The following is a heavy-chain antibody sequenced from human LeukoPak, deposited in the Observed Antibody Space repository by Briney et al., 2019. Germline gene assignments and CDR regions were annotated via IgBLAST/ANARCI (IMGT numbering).Heavy chain of an antibody. V-gene: IGHV3-23*01. D-gene: IGHD3-10*01. CDR3: AKGLYGSFDY. CDR2: ISGSGGTT. J-gene: IGHJ4*02. Sequence: GGSLRLSCAASRFTLNTYAMSWVRQAPGKGLEWVSAISGSGGTTSYADSVKGRFTISRDNSKNTLYLQMNSLRAEDTAVYYCAKGLYGSFDYWGQGTLVTVSS. CDR1: RFTLNTYA.